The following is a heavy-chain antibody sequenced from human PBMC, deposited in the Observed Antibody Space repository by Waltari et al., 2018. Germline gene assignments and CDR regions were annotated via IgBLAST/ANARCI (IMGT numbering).Heavy chain of an antibody. J-gene: IGHJ4*02. CDR2: INHSGST. CDR3: ARQPGYDYVWGSYRPTWDFDY. V-gene: IGHV4-34*01. D-gene: IGHD3-16*02. CDR1: GFTFDDYG. Sequence: VQLVESGGGVVRPGGSLRLSCAASGFTFDDYGMSWVRQAPGKGLEWIGEINHSGSTNYNPSLKSRVTISVDTSKNQFSLKLSSVTAADTAVYYCARQPGYDYVWGSYRPTWDFDYWGQGTLVTVSS.